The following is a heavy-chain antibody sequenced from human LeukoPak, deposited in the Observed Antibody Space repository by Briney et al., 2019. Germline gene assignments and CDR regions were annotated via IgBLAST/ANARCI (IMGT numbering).Heavy chain of an antibody. D-gene: IGHD3-22*01. V-gene: IGHV3-23*01. CDR1: GFTFSSYG. CDR2: ISGSGGST. CDR3: AKEDGVTMIVVGRGMGV. J-gene: IGHJ6*03. Sequence: GGTLRLSCAASGFTFSSYGMSWVRQAPGKGLEWVSGISGSGGSTYYADSVKGRFTISRDNSKNTLYLQMNSLSPEDTAIYYCAKEDGVTMIVVGRGMGVWGKGTTVTVSS.